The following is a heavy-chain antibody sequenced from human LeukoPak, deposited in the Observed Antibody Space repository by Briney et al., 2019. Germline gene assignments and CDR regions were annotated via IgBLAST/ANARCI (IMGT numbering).Heavy chain of an antibody. D-gene: IGHD2-2*01. CDR3: ARGRASGYCSTTSCSNNWFDP. CDR1: GFTFSSYA. Sequence: GGSLRLSCAASGFTFSSYAMSWVRQAPGKGLEWVSAISGSGGRTYYADSVKGRFTISRDNSKNTLYLQMNSLRAEDTAVYYCARGRASGYCSTTSCSNNWFDPWGQGTLVTVSS. V-gene: IGHV3-23*01. J-gene: IGHJ5*02. CDR2: ISGSGGRT.